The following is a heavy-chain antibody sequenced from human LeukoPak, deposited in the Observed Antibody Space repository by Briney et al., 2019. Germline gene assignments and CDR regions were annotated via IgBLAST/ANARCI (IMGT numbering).Heavy chain of an antibody. J-gene: IGHJ4*02. Sequence: PGGSLRLSCAASGFTFSDHYMDWGRQAPGKGLEWVGRTRNKANSYTTEYAASVKGRFTISRDDSKNSLYLQMNSLKTEDTAVYYCAREHLWSRSSLDYWGQGTLVTVSS. CDR3: AREHLWSRSSLDY. CDR1: GFTFSDHY. CDR2: TRNKANSYTT. D-gene: IGHD3-10*01. V-gene: IGHV3-72*01.